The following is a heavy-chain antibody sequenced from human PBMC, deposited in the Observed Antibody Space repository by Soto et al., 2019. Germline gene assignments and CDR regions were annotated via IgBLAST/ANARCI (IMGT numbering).Heavy chain of an antibody. V-gene: IGHV3-74*01. D-gene: IGHD2-21*02. CDR1: GFTFSSYW. Sequence: GGSLRLSCAASGFTFSSYWMHWVRQAPGKGLVWVSRINSDGSSTSYADSVKGRFTISRDNAKNTLYLQMNSLRAEDTAVYYCARDGEYCGGDCYSIYYYYYGMDVWGQGTTVTVSS. CDR3: ARDGEYCGGDCYSIYYYYYGMDV. CDR2: INSDGSST. J-gene: IGHJ6*02.